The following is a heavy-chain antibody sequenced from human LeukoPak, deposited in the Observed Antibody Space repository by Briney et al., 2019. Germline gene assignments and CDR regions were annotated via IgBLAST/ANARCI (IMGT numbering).Heavy chain of an antibody. CDR2: IYYSGST. V-gene: IGHV4-59*01. CDR1: GGSISSYY. D-gene: IGHD3-9*01. J-gene: IGHJ6*02. CDR3: ARASPALRYFDSLENYYYGMDV. Sequence: SETLSLTCTVSGGSISSYYWSWIRQPPGKGLEWIGYIYYSGSTNYNPSLKSRVTISVDTSKNQFSLKLSSVTAADTAVYYCARASPALRYFDSLENYYYGMDVWGQGTTVTVSS.